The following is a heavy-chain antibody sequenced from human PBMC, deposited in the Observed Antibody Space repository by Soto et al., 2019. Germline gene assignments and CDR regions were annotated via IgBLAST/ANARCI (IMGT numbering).Heavy chain of an antibody. CDR2: LDPEDGET. CDR1: GYTLTEIS. V-gene: IGHV1-24*01. J-gene: IGHJ4*01. D-gene: IGHD6-13*01. CDR3: GTVDSRSLLVY. Sequence: ASVKVSCKISGYTLTEISMHWVRQPPGNGLEWIGGLDPEDGETIYAQNFQGRVTATEDTCADTAYMELSSLXYDDTAVYYCGTVDSRSLLVYGGQRSPVTVSS.